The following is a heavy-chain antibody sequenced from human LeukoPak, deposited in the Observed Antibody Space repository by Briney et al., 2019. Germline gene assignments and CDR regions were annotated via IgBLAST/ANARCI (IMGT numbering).Heavy chain of an antibody. D-gene: IGHD3-10*01. V-gene: IGHV3-23*01. J-gene: IGHJ6*02. CDR2: ISGSGGST. CDR3: AKSGDSGSYYGGYYYYGMDV. Sequence: GGSLSLSCAASVLTYSSYALSWVRQARGRGREWGSAISGSGGSTYYADSVKGRLTRSSNNSKNTLYMQMNSLRAEDTAVYYCAKSGDSGSYYGGYYYYGMDVWGQGTTVTVSS. CDR1: VLTYSSYA.